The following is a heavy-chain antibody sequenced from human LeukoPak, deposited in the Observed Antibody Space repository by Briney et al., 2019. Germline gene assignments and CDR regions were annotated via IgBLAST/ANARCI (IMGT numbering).Heavy chain of an antibody. J-gene: IGHJ4*02. CDR3: ARTQRNNFES. V-gene: IGHV4-30-4*08. CDR2: IYYSGSN. Sequence: SETLSLTCSASGDSISSGDYYWTWIRQHPGKGLEWIGYIYYSGSNYYNPSLKSRVTISVDTSKNQFSLKLSSVTAADTAVYYCARTQRNNFESWGQGTLVTVSS. CDR1: GDSISSGDYY.